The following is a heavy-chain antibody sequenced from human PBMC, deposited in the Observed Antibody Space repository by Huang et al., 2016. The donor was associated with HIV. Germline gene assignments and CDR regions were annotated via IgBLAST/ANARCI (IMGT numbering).Heavy chain of an antibody. V-gene: IGHV4-34*01. CDR3: ARDGPERSSGNYGASDY. J-gene: IGHJ4*02. Sequence: QVQLQQWGAGLLKPSETLSLTCAVYGVSFSGYYWSWIRQPPGKGLEWIGEINESGSTNYNPSLKSRVTGSVDTSKNQFSLRLSSVTAADTAVYYCARDGPERSSGNYGASDYWGQGTLVTVSS. CDR2: INESGST. D-gene: IGHD1-26*01. CDR1: GVSFSGYY.